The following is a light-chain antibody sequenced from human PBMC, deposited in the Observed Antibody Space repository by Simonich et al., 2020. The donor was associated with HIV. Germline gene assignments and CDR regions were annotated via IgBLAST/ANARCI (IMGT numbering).Light chain of an antibody. V-gene: IGKV3-15*01. Sequence: EIVMTQSPATLSVSPGERATLSCRPSQSVSSNLAWYQQKLGQSPRLLIYRAATRATVIPARFSGSGSGTEFTLTISSLQSEDFAVYYCQQYNNWPPGTFGQGTKVEIK. J-gene: IGKJ1*01. CDR1: QSVSSN. CDR2: RAA. CDR3: QQYNNWPPGT.